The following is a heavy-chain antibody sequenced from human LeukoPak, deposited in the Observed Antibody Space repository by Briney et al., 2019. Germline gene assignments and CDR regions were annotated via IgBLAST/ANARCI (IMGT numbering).Heavy chain of an antibody. J-gene: IGHJ6*02. D-gene: IGHD5-18*01. V-gene: IGHV3-30*18. CDR3: AKVDTAMVTPNSEGMDV. Sequence: PGRSLRLSCAASGFTFSSYGMHWVRQAPGKGLEWVAVISYDGSNKYYADSVKGRFTISRDNSKNTLYLQMNSLRAEDTAVYYCAKVDTAMVTPNSEGMDVWGQGTTVTVSS. CDR2: ISYDGSNK. CDR1: GFTFSSYG.